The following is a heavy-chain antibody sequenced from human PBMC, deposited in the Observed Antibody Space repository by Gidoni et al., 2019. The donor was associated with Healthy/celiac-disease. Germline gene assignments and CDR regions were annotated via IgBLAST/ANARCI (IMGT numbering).Heavy chain of an antibody. J-gene: IGHJ4*02. Sequence: QVQLQESGPGLVKPSETLSLTCTVSGGSISSYYWSWIRQPPGKGLDWIGYIYYSGSTNYNPSLKSRVTISVDTSKNQFSLKLSSVTAADTAVYYCARAGGLYDSSGYYYDYWGQGTLVTVSS. D-gene: IGHD3-22*01. CDR1: GGSISSYY. CDR3: ARAGGLYDSSGYYYDY. V-gene: IGHV4-59*01. CDR2: IYYSGST.